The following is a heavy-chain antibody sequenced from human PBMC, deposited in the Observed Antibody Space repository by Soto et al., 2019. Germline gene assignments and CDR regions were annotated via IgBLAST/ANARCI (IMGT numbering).Heavy chain of an antibody. J-gene: IGHJ4*02. D-gene: IGHD2-21*01. V-gene: IGHV3-33*01. CDR1: GFTFSSYG. Sequence: QVQLVESGGGVVHPGRSLRLSCAASGFTFSSYGMHWVRQAPGKGLEWVAVIWYDGSNKYYADSVKGRFTISRDNSKNTLYLQMNSLRAEDTAVYYGALPGMVVDSREGLDYWGKGTLVTVSS. CDR3: ALPGMVVDSREGLDY. CDR2: IWYDGSNK.